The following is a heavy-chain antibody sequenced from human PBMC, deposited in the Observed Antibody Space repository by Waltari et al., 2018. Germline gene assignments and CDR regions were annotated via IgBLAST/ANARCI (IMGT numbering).Heavy chain of an antibody. CDR3: ARGVGSPGDF. CDR1: GYSFTNSW. J-gene: IGHJ4*02. V-gene: IGHV5-10-1*03. CDR2: SVPSDSET. Sequence: EVHLVQSGAEVKKPGESLKISCKGSGYSFTNSWINWVRQMPGKGLEWMGRSVPSDSETNYSQSFQGHVTISADKSTNTAYLQWSTLKASDTAMYYCARGVGSPGDFWGQGTLVTVSS. D-gene: IGHD2-8*01.